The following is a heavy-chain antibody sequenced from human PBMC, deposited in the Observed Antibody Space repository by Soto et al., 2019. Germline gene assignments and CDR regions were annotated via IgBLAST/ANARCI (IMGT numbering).Heavy chain of an antibody. CDR3: ARVGQDYYYGMDF. Sequence: GGSLRLSCAPSGFTFSDYYMIWIRQAPGKGLEWVSYISSSSGDIYYADSVRGRFTISRDNARNSLSLQMNSLRIEDTAVYYCARVGQDYYYGMDFWGQGTTVTVSS. J-gene: IGHJ6*02. CDR2: ISSSSGDI. CDR1: GFTFSDYY. V-gene: IGHV3-11*01.